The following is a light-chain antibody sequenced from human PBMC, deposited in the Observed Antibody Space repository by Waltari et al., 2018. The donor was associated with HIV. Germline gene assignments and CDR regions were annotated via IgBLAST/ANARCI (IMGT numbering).Light chain of an antibody. CDR1: GSNVGVNF. J-gene: IGLJ2*01. CDR2: SNN. Sequence: QSVLTQAPSASGTPGQRVTLPCSGPGSNVGVNFLSCYQQIPGMAPKLLIYSNNERPSRVPDRFSGSKSGTSASLAISGLRSEDEAVYFCAAWDDSVSGWAFGEGTKVTVL. V-gene: IGLV1-47*01. CDR3: AAWDDSVSGWA.